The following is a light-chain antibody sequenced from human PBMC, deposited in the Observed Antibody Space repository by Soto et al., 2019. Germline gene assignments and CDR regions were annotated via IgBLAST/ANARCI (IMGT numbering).Light chain of an antibody. CDR2: EVT. Sequence: QSALTQPPSASGSPGQSVTISCTGTSSDVGGYDCVSWYQHRPGTAPKFLIYEVTKRPSGVPDRFSGSKSGNMASLTVSGLQPEDEADYFCSSYAASNTYVFGTGTKVTVL. CDR1: SSDVGGYDC. V-gene: IGLV2-8*01. CDR3: SSYAASNTYV. J-gene: IGLJ1*01.